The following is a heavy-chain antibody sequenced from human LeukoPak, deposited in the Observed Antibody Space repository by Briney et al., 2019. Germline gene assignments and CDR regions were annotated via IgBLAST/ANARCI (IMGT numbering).Heavy chain of an antibody. D-gene: IGHD6-19*01. V-gene: IGHV4-4*02. J-gene: IGHJ4*02. Sequence: SETLSLTCAVSGGSISSSNWWSWVRQPPGKGLEWIGEIYHSGSTNYNPSLKSRVTISVDTSKNQFSLKLSSVTAADTAVYYCARESSGSGWDTFDYWGQGTLVTVSS. CDR1: GGSISSSNW. CDR3: ARESSGSGWDTFDY. CDR2: IYHSGST.